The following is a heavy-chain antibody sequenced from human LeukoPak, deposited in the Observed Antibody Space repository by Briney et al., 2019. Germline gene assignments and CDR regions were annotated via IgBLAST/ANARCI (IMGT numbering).Heavy chain of an antibody. Sequence: SETLSLTCAGYGGSFSSYFWTWIRQTPGKGLEWIGEINHSGTTNYNPSLKSRVTISVDTSKNQFSLKLSSVTAADTAVYYCARHANYYGSGSYYNVGWFDPWGQGTLVTVSS. D-gene: IGHD3-10*01. CDR1: GGSFSSYF. CDR2: INHSGTT. J-gene: IGHJ5*02. CDR3: ARHANYYGSGSYYNVGWFDP. V-gene: IGHV4-34*01.